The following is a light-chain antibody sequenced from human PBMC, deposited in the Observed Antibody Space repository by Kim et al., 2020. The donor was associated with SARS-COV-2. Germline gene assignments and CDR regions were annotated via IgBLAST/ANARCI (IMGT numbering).Light chain of an antibody. J-gene: IGLJ1*01. CDR3: SSYTSSSTYV. Sequence: GQSITISCTGTSIDVGGYNYGSWYQQHPGKAPKLMIYDVSNRPSGVSNRFSGSKSGNTASLTISGLQAEDEADYYCSSYTSSSTYVFGTGTKVTVL. CDR1: SIDVGGYNY. V-gene: IGLV2-14*03. CDR2: DVS.